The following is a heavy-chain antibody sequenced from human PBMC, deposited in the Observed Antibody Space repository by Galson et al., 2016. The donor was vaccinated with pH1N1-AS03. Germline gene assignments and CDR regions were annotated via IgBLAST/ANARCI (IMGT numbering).Heavy chain of an antibody. D-gene: IGHD3-3*01. J-gene: IGHJ4*02. CDR2: IHFSGTT. CDR3: ARGASTVFGSVMGYFDS. Sequence: ETLSLTCAVSGGPVTSPIFSWSWIRQPPGQGLEWIGYIHFSGTTNYNPSLESRVTISLSTSMTQFSLSLNSVTAADTAVYYCARGASTVFGSVMGYFDSWGQGILVTVSS. CDR1: GGPVTSPIFS. V-gene: IGHV4-61*01.